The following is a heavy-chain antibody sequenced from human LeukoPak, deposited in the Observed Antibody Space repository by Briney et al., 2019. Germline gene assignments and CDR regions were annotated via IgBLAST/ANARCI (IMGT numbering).Heavy chain of an antibody. CDR1: GGSISSYY. V-gene: IGHV4-59*08. D-gene: IGHD1-26*01. CDR2: IYYSGST. CDR3: ARWDGRADAFDI. Sequence: PSETLSLTCTVSGGSISSYYWSWIRQPPGKGLEWIGYIYYSGSTNYNPSLKSRVTISVDTSKNQFSLKLSSVTAADTAVYYCARWDGRADAFDIWGQGTMVTVSS. J-gene: IGHJ3*02.